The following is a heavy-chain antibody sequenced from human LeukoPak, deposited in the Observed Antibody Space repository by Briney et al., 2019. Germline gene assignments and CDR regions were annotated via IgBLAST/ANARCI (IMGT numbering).Heavy chain of an antibody. J-gene: IGHJ6*02. CDR1: GFTFSSYW. CDR2: INSDGSST. CDR3: ARVGVVGAQSYYYGMDV. Sequence: PGGSLRLSCAASGFTFSSYWMHWVRQAPGKGLVWVSRINSDGSSTGYADSVKGRFTISRDNAKNTLYLQMNSLRAEDTAVYYCARVGVVGAQSYYYGMDVWGQGTTVTVSS. V-gene: IGHV3-74*01. D-gene: IGHD1-26*01.